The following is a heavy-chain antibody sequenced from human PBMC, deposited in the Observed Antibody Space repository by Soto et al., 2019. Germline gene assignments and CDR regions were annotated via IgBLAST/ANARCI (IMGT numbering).Heavy chain of an antibody. CDR1: RFSFSEHY. D-gene: IGHD6-13*01. V-gene: IGHV3-11*01. CDR3: VRRAASGRHFDH. J-gene: IGHJ4*02. Sequence: SVRLACTASRFSFSEHYMSWIRQAPGKGLEWVSYISSSGNSMYYADSVKGRFTVSRDNAENSPYLQMNSLRAEDTAVYYCVRRAASGRHFDHWGQGPLVTVSS. CDR2: ISSSGNSM.